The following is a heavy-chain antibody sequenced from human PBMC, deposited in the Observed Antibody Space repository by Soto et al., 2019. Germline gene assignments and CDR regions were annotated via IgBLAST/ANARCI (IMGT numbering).Heavy chain of an antibody. CDR1: GFTFDDYA. CDR3: ATDTSDGSGSYEVAPFDY. V-gene: IGHV3-9*01. D-gene: IGHD3-10*01. Sequence: EVQLVESGGGLVQPGRSLRLSCAASGFTFDDYAMHWVRQAPGKGLELVSGVSWNSGSIGYADSVRGRFTISRDNAKNSLYLQMNSLREEDTILYYCATDTSDGSGSYEVAPFDYWGQGTLVTVSS. J-gene: IGHJ4*02. CDR2: VSWNSGSI.